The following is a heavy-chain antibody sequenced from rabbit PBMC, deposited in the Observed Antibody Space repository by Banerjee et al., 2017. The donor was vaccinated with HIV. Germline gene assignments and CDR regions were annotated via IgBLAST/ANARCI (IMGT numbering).Heavy chain of an antibody. CDR1: GFSFSSGYD. J-gene: IGHJ3*01. CDR2: IYTGTDSI. Sequence: QEQLEESGGDLVKPGASLTLTCTASGFSFSSGYDMCWVRQAPGKGLEWIGYIYTGTDSIYCANWAKGRFTISRTSSTTVTLQMTSLTAADTATYFCARGANSYHTRLDLWGPGTLVTVS. V-gene: IGHV1S45*01. CDR3: ARGANSYHTRLDL. D-gene: IGHD6-1*01.